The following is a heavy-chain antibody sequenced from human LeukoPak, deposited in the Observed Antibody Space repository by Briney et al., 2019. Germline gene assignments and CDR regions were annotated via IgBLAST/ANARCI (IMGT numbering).Heavy chain of an antibody. CDR2: IYPGDSDT. D-gene: IGHD1-26*01. CDR3: ARHSKSGGRYYYYYGMDV. V-gene: IGHV5-51*01. CDR1: GNSFSSYW. J-gene: IGHJ6*02. Sequence: GESLKISCEGSGNSFSSYWIGWVRQMPGKGLEWMGIIYPGDSDTRYSPSFQGQVTISADKSISTAYLQWSSLEASDTAMYYCARHSKSGGRYYYYYGMDVWGQGTTVTVSS.